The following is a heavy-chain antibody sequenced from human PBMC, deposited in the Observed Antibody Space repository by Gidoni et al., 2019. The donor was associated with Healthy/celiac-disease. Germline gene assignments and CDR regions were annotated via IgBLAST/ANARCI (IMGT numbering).Heavy chain of an antibody. J-gene: IGHJ4*02. CDR1: GFTFSSYA. CDR3: AKGPKAAMVVGVDY. V-gene: IGHV3-23*01. CDR2: ISGSGGST. D-gene: IGHD5-18*01. Sequence: EVQLLESGGGLVQPGGSLRLSCAASGFTFSSYAMRWVRQAPGKGLEWVSAISGSGGSTYYADSVKGRFTISRDNSKNTLYLQMNSLRAEDTAVYYCAKGPKAAMVVGVDYWGQGTLVTVSS.